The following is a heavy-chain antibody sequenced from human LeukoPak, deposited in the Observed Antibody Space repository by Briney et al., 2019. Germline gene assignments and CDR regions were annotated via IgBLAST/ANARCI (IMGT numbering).Heavy chain of an antibody. CDR1: GGSFSGYY. D-gene: IGHD3-22*01. V-gene: IGHV4-34*01. CDR2: INHSGST. CDR3: ERGRRNHYYDSSGYRY. J-gene: IGHJ4*02. Sequence: PSETLSLTCAVYGGSFSGYYWSWIRQPPGKGLEWIGEINHSGSTNYNPSLKSRVTISVDTSKKQFSLQLSSVNAADTAVYYCERGRRNHYYDSSGYRYWGQGTLVTVSS.